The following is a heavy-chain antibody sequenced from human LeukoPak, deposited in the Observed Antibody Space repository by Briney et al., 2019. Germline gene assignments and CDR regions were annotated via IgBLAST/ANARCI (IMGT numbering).Heavy chain of an antibody. V-gene: IGHV4-59*08. CDR3: ARQRPPFTIFGPAYYFDY. J-gene: IGHJ4*02. Sequence: SGTLSLTCTVSGGSISSYYWSWIRQPPGKGLEWIGYIYYSGSTNYNPSLKSRVTISVDTSKNQFSLKLSSVTAADTAVYYCARQRPPFTIFGPAYYFDYWGQGTLVTVSS. CDR2: IYYSGST. CDR1: GGSISSYY. D-gene: IGHD3-3*01.